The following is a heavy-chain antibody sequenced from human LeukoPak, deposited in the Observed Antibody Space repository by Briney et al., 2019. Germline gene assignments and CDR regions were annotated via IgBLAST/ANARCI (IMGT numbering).Heavy chain of an antibody. CDR3: GKFTAMGRFDY. CDR2: ISAYNGNT. V-gene: IGHV1-18*04. CDR1: GYTFTSYG. J-gene: IGHJ4*02. D-gene: IGHD5-18*01. Sequence: ASVKVSCKASGYTFTSYGISWVRQAPGQGLEWMGWISAYNGNTNYAQKLQGRVTMTTDTSTSIAYMELRSLRSDDTALYYCGKFTAMGRFDYWGQGTLVTVSS.